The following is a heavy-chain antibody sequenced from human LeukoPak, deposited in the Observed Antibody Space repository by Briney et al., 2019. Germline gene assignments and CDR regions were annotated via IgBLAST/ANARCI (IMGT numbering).Heavy chain of an antibody. CDR1: GGSLNGHY. CDR2: GSDSGGT. Sequence: SETLSLTCAVYGGSLNGHYWSWIRQPPGKGLEWIGEGSDSGGTKFNPSLKGRVTISADTSKNQFSLKLSSVTAADTAVYYCAKNGQSGFSFDPWGQGTLVTVSS. V-gene: IGHV4-34*01. D-gene: IGHD2-8*01. CDR3: AKNGQSGFSFDP. J-gene: IGHJ5*02.